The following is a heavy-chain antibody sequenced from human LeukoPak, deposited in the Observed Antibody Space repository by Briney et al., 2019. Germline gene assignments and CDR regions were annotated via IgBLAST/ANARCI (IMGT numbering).Heavy chain of an antibody. CDR3: ARERLSLVNYYGMDV. CDR2: IWYDGSNK. D-gene: IGHD2/OR15-2a*01. Sequence: PGGSLRLSCAASRFTISSNYMSWVRQAPGKGLEWVAVIWYDGSNKYYADSVKGRFTISRDNSENTLYLQVNSLRAEDTAVYYCARERLSLVNYYGMDVWGQGTTVTVSS. CDR1: RFTISSNY. J-gene: IGHJ6*02. V-gene: IGHV3-33*08.